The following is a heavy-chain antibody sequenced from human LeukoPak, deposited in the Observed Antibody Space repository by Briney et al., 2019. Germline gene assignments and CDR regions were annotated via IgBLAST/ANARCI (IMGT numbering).Heavy chain of an antibody. D-gene: IGHD3-22*01. J-gene: IGHJ3*02. CDR1: GYTFTSYG. CDR2: ISAYNGNT. V-gene: IGHV1-18*01. CDR3: ARDTYDSGEDDAFDI. Sequence: ASVKVSCKASGYTFTSYGISWVRQAPGQGLEWMGWISAYNGNTNYAQKLQGRVTITTDTSTSTAYMELRSLRSDDTAVYYCARDTYDSGEDDAFDIWGQGTMVTVSS.